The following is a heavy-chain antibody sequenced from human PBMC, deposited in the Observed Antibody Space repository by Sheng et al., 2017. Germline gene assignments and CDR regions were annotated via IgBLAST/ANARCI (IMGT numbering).Heavy chain of an antibody. V-gene: IGHV3-23*01. CDR2: ISGSGGST. CDR3: AKASAFGGRYYYYMDV. D-gene: IGHD3-10*01. CDR1: GFTFSSYA. J-gene: IGHJ6*03. Sequence: ESGGGLVQPGGSLRLSCAASGFTFSSYAMSWVRQAPGKGLEWVSAISGSGGSTYYADSVKGRFTISRDNSKNTLYLQMNSLRAEDTAVYYCAKASAFGGRYYYYMDVWGKGTTVTVSS.